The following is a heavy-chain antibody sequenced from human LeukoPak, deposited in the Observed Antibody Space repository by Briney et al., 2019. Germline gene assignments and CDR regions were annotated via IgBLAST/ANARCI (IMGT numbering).Heavy chain of an antibody. Sequence: PSETLSLTCTVSGGSISGYYWSWIRQPPGKGLEWIGYIYSSGSTNYNPSLKSRVTMSLDTSENHFSPRLSSVTAADTAIYYCARQAYCSSTRCNPFDHWGQGALVTVSS. D-gene: IGHD2-2*01. CDR2: IYSSGST. J-gene: IGHJ4*02. V-gene: IGHV4-59*08. CDR1: GGSISGYY. CDR3: ARQAYCSSTRCNPFDH.